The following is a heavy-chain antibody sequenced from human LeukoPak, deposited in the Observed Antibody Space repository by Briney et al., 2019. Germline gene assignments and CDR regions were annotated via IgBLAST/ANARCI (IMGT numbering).Heavy chain of an antibody. V-gene: IGHV3-21*01. CDR2: ISSTSGYI. Sequence: PGGSLRLSCAVSGFTFSSYSMCWVRQAPGKGLEWVSSISSTSGYINYADSVKGRLTISRDNAKNSLYLQMSSLRAEDTAVYYCARVPDSYYYYYMDVWGKGTTVIVSS. CDR3: ARVPDSYYYYYMDV. D-gene: IGHD1-14*01. CDR1: GFTFSSYS. J-gene: IGHJ6*03.